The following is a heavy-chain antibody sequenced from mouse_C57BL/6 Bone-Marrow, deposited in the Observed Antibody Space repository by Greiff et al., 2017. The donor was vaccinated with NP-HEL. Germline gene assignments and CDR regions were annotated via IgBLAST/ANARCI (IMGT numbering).Heavy chain of an antibody. Sequence: EVQLQQSGAELVRPGASVKLSCTASGFNIKDYYMHWVKQRPEQGLEWIGRIDPEDGDTEYAPKFQGKATMTADTSSNTAYLQLSSLSSEDTAVYYCIYYGSSPWYFDVWGTGTTVTVSS. CDR2: IDPEDGDT. V-gene: IGHV14-1*01. D-gene: IGHD1-1*01. J-gene: IGHJ1*03. CDR3: IYYGSSPWYFDV. CDR1: GFNIKDYY.